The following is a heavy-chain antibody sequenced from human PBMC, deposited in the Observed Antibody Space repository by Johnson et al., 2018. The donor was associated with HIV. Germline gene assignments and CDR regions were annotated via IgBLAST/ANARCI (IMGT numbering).Heavy chain of an antibody. CDR2: ISGSGGST. V-gene: IGHV3-23*04. D-gene: IGHD3-22*01. CDR1: GFTFDDYG. J-gene: IGHJ3*02. Sequence: VQLVESGGGVVRPGGSLRLSCAASGFTFDDYGMSWVRQAPGKGLEWVSGISGSGGSTYYADSVKGRFTISRDNSKNTLYLQMNSLKTEDTAVYYCTTLGSYYYDSSGWTHDAFDIWGQGTMVTVSS. CDR3: TTLGSYYYDSSGWTHDAFDI.